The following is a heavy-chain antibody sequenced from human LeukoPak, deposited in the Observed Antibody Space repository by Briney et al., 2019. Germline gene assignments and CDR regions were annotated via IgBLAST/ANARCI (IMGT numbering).Heavy chain of an antibody. Sequence: ASVKVSCKASGYTFTSYGIIWVRQAPGQGLEWMGWISAYNGNTNYAQKLQGRVTMTTDTSTSTAYMELRSLRSDDTAVYYCARDGSSSGWYYFDYWGQGTLVTVSS. CDR3: ARDGSSSGWYYFDY. V-gene: IGHV1-18*01. D-gene: IGHD6-19*01. CDR2: ISAYNGNT. J-gene: IGHJ4*02. CDR1: GYTFTSYG.